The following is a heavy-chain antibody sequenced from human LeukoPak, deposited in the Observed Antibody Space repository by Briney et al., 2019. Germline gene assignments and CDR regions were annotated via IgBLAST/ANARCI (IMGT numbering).Heavy chain of an antibody. J-gene: IGHJ4*02. CDR1: GFTFSSYE. V-gene: IGHV3-48*03. CDR2: ISSSGSTI. D-gene: IGHD3-16*02. CDR3: ARVFKEGYDCVWGSYRGPSPLSDY. Sequence: GGSLRLSCAASGFTFSSYEMNWVRQAPGKGLEWVSYISSSGSTIYYADSVKGRFTISRDNAKNSLYLQMNSLRAEDTAVYYCARVFKEGYDCVWGSYRGPSPLSDYWGQGTLVTVSS.